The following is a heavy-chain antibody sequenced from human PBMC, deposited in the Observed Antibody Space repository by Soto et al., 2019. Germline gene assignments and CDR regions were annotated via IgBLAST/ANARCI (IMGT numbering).Heavy chain of an antibody. CDR2: IYPGDSDT. D-gene: IGHD2-8*01. J-gene: IGHJ6*03. V-gene: IGHV5-51*01. CDR3: ARVMVYARAHHYYYYMDV. CDR1: GYSFTSYW. Sequence: LGESLKISCKGSGYSFTSYWIGWVRQMPGKGLEWMGIIYPGDSDTRYSPSFQGQVTISADKSISTAYLQWSSLKASDTAMYYCARVMVYARAHHYYYYMDVWGKGTTVTVSS.